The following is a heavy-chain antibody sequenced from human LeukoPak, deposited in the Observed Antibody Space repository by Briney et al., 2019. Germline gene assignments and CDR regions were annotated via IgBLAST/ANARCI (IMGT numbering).Heavy chain of an antibody. CDR2: IYYSGRT. CDR1: GGSISSYY. Sequence: PSQTLSLTCTVSGGSISSYYCGWIRQPPGKGLGWVGYIYYSGRTNYNPPPKSRVTRSVVTSKNQFSLKLSSVTAADPAVYYCARPGITGTTWGFDYWGQGTLVTVSS. D-gene: IGHD1-7*01. CDR3: ARPGITGTTWGFDY. V-gene: IGHV4-59*01. J-gene: IGHJ4*02.